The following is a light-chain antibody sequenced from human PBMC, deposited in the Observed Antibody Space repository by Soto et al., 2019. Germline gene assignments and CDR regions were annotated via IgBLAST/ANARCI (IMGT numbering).Light chain of an antibody. CDR2: STN. J-gene: IGLJ3*02. CDR1: SGSVSSSYY. V-gene: IGLV8-61*01. Sequence: QTVVTQEPSFSVSPGGTVTLTCGLSSGSVSSSYYPSWYQQNSGRAPRTLIYSTNTRSSGVPDRFSGSILGNKAALTITGAQADDESDYYCVLYMGSGVWVFGGGTKLTVL. CDR3: VLYMGSGVWV.